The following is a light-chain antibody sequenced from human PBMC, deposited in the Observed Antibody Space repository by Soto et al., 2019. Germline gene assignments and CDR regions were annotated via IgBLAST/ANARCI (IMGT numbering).Light chain of an antibody. J-gene: IGKJ1*01. V-gene: IGKV3-15*01. CDR2: DAS. Sequence: ILMTQSPATLSVSPGERATLSCRASQSVSNNLAWYQQKPGQPPRLLIYDASTRATGIPARFSGSGSGTEFTLTISSLQSEDFAVYYCQQYNNWPPWTFGQGTKVEIK. CDR3: QQYNNWPPWT. CDR1: QSVSNN.